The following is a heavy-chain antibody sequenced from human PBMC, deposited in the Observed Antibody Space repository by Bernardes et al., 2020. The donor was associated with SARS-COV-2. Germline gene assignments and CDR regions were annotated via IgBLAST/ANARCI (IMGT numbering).Heavy chain of an antibody. J-gene: IGHJ4*02. Sequence: GGSLRLSCAASGFTVSSNYMTWVRQAPGKGLEWVSVMYSGGNTNYADSVKGRFTISRDNSKNTLYLQMNSLRVEDTAIYYCALGSGANMGINYWGQGTLVTVSS. V-gene: IGHV3-53*01. CDR1: GFTVSSNY. D-gene: IGHD3-10*02. CDR2: MYSGGNT. CDR3: ALGSGANMGINY.